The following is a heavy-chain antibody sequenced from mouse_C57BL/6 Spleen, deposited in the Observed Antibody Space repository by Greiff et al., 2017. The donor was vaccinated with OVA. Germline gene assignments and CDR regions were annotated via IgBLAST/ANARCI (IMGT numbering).Heavy chain of an antibody. V-gene: IGHV1-64*01. CDR1: GYTFTSYW. Sequence: QVQLQQPGAELVKPGASVKLSCKASGYTFTSYWMHWVKQRPGQGLEWIGMIHPNSGSTNYNEKFKSKATLTVDKSSSTAYMQLSSLTSEDSAVYYCARYYGSSQGWFAYWGQGTLVTVSA. CDR2: IHPNSGST. CDR3: ARYYGSSQGWFAY. D-gene: IGHD1-1*01. J-gene: IGHJ3*01.